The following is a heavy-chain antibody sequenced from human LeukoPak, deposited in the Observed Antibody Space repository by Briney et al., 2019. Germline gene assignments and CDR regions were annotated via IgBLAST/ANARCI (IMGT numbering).Heavy chain of an antibody. J-gene: IGHJ4*02. D-gene: IGHD3-22*01. V-gene: IGHV4-59*08. CDR1: GGSISSYY. CDR2: IYYSGST. Sequence: SETLSLTCTVSGGSISSYYWSWIRQPPGKGLEWIGYIYYSGSTNYNPSLKSRVTISVDTSKIQFSLKLSSVTAADTAVYYCARFYYYDSSGYSYHFDYWGQGTLVTVSS. CDR3: ARFYYYDSSGYSYHFDY.